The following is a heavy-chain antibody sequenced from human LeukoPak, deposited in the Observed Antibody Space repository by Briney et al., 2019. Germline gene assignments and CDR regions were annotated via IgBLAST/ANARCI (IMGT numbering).Heavy chain of an antibody. CDR3: AREIDSSGYYGIDY. CDR2: ISYDRSNR. J-gene: IGHJ4*02. Sequence: GRSLRLSCAASGFTFSTYSIHWVRQAPGKGLEWVAVISYDRSNRFYADSLKGRFTISRDNSKNTLYLQMNSLRAEDTAVYYCAREIDSSGYYGIDYWGQGTLVTVSS. CDR1: GFTFSTYS. V-gene: IGHV3-30*04. D-gene: IGHD3-22*01.